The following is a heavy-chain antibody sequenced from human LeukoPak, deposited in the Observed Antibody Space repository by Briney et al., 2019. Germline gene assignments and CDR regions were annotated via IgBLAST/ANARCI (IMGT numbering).Heavy chain of an antibody. CDR1: GGSISTYY. CDR2: IFYRGST. Sequence: SETLSLTCTVSGGSISTYYWTWIRQPPRKGLEWIGNIFYRGSTNFNPSLKSRASMSVDTSKNQISLRLSSVTAADTAVYYCARRFGAADNHNYYYMDVWGKGTTVTVSS. V-gene: IGHV4-59*08. D-gene: IGHD6-13*01. CDR3: ARRFGAADNHNYYYMDV. J-gene: IGHJ6*03.